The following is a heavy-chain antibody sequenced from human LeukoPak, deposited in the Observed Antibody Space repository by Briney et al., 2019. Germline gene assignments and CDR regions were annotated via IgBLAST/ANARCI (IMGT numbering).Heavy chain of an antibody. CDR2: INPGGSCI. CDR1: GFTFSSYW. V-gene: IGHV3-74*01. Sequence: PGGSLRLSCAASGFTFSSYWRPWGRQVPGKGVVWVERINPGGSCITSADSVKGLFTISRDNAKNTLYLQMDSLRADDTGVYYCARSNQADDYWGQGTLVTVSS. D-gene: IGHD1-14*01. CDR3: ARSNQADDY. J-gene: IGHJ4*02.